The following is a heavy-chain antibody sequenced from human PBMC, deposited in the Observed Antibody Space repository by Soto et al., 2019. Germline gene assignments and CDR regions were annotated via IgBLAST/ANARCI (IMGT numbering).Heavy chain of an antibody. J-gene: IGHJ4*02. Sequence: LRLSCAASGFTFSSYEMNWVRQAPGKGLEWVSYISSSGSTIYYADSVKGRFTISRDNAKNSLYLQMNSLRAEDTAVYYCASYPRIAVRQNGYWGPGTLVAVSS. CDR2: ISSSGSTI. CDR1: GFTFSSYE. V-gene: IGHV3-48*03. CDR3: ASYPRIAVRQNGY. D-gene: IGHD6-6*01.